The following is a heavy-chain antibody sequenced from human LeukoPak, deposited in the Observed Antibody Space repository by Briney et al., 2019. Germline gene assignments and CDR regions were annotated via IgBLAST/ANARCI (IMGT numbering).Heavy chain of an antibody. J-gene: IGHJ4*02. V-gene: IGHV1-69*06. CDR1: GGTFSSYA. CDR2: IIPIFGTA. Sequence: SVKVSCKASGGTFSSYAISWVRQAPGQGLEWMGGIIPIFGTANYAQKFQGRVTITADKSTSTAYMELSSLRSEDTAVYYCARRRYDILIGYYDYWGQGTLVTVSS. D-gene: IGHD3-9*01. CDR3: ARRRYDILIGYYDY.